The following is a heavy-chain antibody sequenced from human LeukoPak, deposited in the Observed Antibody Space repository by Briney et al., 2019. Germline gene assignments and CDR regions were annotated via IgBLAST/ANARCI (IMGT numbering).Heavy chain of an antibody. J-gene: IGHJ3*02. Sequence: SETLSLTCAIYSESFSGYFWSWIRQPPGKGLEWIGEINYSGSTNYNPSLKSRVTISVDTSKNQFSLNLSSVTAADTAVYYCATRGDWQQWLVRAFDIWGQGTMVTVSS. CDR2: INYSGST. D-gene: IGHD6-19*01. V-gene: IGHV4-34*01. CDR1: SESFSGYF. CDR3: ATRGDWQQWLVRAFDI.